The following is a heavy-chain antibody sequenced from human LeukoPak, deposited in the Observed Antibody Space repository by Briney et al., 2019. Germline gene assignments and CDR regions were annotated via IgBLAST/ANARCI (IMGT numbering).Heavy chain of an antibody. CDR2: ISHDGSES. CDR3: ARVRVFAKLSVVRPREVNCFDP. D-gene: IGHD2-21*01. V-gene: IGHV3-30*14. J-gene: IGHJ5*02. CDR1: GFTFSSHA. Sequence: GGSLRLSCAASGFTFSSHAMVWVRQAPGKGLEWVSFISHDGSESFHTESVKGRFTISRDNFKNTLYLQMNNLRAEDTAVYYCARVRVFAKLSVVRPREVNCFDPWGQGTLVTVSS.